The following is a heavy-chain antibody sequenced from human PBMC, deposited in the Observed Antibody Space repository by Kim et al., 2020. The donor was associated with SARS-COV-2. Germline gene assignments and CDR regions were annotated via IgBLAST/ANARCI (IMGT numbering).Heavy chain of an antibody. J-gene: IGHJ4*02. CDR2: INHSGST. D-gene: IGHD5-18*01. V-gene: IGHV4-34*01. CDR1: GGSFSGYY. CDR3: ARRDTAMPNQFDY. Sequence: SETLSLTCAVYGGSFSGYYWSWIRQPPGKGLEWIGEINHSGSTNYNPSLKSRVTISVDTSKNQFSLKLSSVTAADTAVYYCARRDTAMPNQFDYWGQGTLVTVSS.